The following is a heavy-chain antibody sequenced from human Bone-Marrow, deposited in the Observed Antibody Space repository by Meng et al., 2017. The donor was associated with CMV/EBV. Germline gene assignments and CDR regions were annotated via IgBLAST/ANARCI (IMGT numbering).Heavy chain of an antibody. CDR2: ISAYNGNT. J-gene: IGHJ5*02. Sequence: ASVKVSCKASGYTFTGYYMHWVRQAPGQGLEWMGWISAYNGNTNYAQKLQGRVTMTTDTSTSTAYMELRSLRSDDTAVYYCAREDYYDSSGFSPGRFDPWGQGTLVTVSS. CDR1: GYTFTGYY. D-gene: IGHD3-22*01. CDR3: AREDYYDSSGFSPGRFDP. V-gene: IGHV1-18*04.